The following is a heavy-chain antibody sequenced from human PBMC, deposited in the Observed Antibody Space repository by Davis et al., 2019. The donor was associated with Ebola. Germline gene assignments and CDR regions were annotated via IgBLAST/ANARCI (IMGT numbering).Heavy chain of an antibody. Sequence: SETLSLTCDVSGGSISTTNWWNWVRQPPGKGLEWIGAIYHSGNTNYNPSLKSRVTISVDKSKNQFSLKLSSVTAAETAVYYCARVQCSSPSCYSYYFDYWGQGTLVTVSS. V-gene: IGHV4-4*02. J-gene: IGHJ4*02. CDR2: IYHSGNT. D-gene: IGHD2-15*01. CDR1: GGSISTTNW. CDR3: ARVQCSSPSCYSYYFDY.